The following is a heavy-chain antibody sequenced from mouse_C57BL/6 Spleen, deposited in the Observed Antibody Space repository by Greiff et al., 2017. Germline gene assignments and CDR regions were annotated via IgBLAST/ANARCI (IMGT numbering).Heavy chain of an antibody. Sequence: VKLEESGGGLVKPGGSLKLSCAASGFTFSDYGMHWVRQAPEKGLEWVAYISSGSSTIYYADTVKGRFTISRDKAKNTLFLQMTSLRSEDTAMYYCARGGDYYAYYWGQGTTLTVSS. CDR2: ISSGSSTI. J-gene: IGHJ2*01. CDR1: GFTFSDYG. D-gene: IGHD1-1*01. CDR3: ARGGDYYAYY. V-gene: IGHV5-17*01.